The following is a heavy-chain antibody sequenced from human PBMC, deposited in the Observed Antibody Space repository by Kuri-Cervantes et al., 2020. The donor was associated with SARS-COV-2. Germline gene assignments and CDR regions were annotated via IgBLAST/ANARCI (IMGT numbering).Heavy chain of an antibody. CDR1: GGSISSHY. V-gene: IGHV4-59*11. CDR2: IYYSGST. J-gene: IGHJ4*02. CDR3: ARVSYDILTGYYLSPTFDY. Sequence: GSLRLSCTVSGGSISSHYWSWIRQPPGKGLEWIGYIYYSGSTNYNPSLKRRVTISVDTSKNQFSLKLSSVTAADTAVYYCARVSYDILTGYYLSPTFDYWGQGTLVTVSS. D-gene: IGHD3-9*01.